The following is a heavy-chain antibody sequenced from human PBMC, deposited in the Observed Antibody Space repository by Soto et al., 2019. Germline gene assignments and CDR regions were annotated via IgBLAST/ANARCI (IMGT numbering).Heavy chain of an antibody. Sequence: QVQLVQSGAEVRKPGASVRVSCKASGYIFTNYGINWVRQAPGQGLEWMGWISAYSGYTNYAQKLQGRVTMTTDTSTSTAYMDLRSLRSDDTAVYYCARGSPRLAEHFDYWGQGTLVTVSS. CDR1: GYIFTNYG. D-gene: IGHD6-25*01. J-gene: IGHJ4*02. V-gene: IGHV1-18*04. CDR2: ISAYSGYT. CDR3: ARGSPRLAEHFDY.